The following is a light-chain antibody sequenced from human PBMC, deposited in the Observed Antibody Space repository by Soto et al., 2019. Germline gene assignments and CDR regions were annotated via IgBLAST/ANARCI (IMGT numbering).Light chain of an antibody. CDR3: QQRRRWPNA. CDR2: DVC. CDR1: QTVTIY. Sequence: GLSRSLATVSLSPGERGTLSCMAMQTVTIYRAWYQQNPGQVSRLLIYDVCNRASGIPARFRGSGSETDFSLTISSLEPEDSAVYYSQQRRRWPNAFGQGTRLEIK. V-gene: IGKV3-11*01. J-gene: IGKJ5*01.